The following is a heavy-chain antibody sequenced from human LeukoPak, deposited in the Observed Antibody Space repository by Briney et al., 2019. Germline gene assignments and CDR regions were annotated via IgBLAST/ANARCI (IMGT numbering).Heavy chain of an antibody. CDR3: ARDPITIFGVVMEGSWFDP. Sequence: ASVKVSCKASGYTFTNYGISWVRQAPGQGLEWMGWISAYNGHTNYAQNLQGRVTMTTDTSTNTGYMELRSLTSDDTAVYYCARDPITIFGVVMEGSWFDPWGQGTLVTVSS. CDR2: ISAYNGHT. D-gene: IGHD3-3*01. CDR1: GYTFTNYG. J-gene: IGHJ5*02. V-gene: IGHV1-18*01.